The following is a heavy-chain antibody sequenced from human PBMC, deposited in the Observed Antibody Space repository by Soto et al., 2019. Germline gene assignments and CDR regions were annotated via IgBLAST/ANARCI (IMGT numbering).Heavy chain of an antibody. CDR3: ARALAARPGNYYGMDV. CDR2: ISAYNGNT. J-gene: IGHJ6*02. Sequence: ASVTGSCKASGFSFTGYYIHWLSQANGQGLEWMGWISAYNGNTNYAQKLQGRVTMTTDTSTSTAYMELRSLRSDDTAVYYCARALAARPGNYYGMDVWGQGTTVTVSS. D-gene: IGHD6-6*01. CDR1: GFSFTGYY. V-gene: IGHV1-18*04.